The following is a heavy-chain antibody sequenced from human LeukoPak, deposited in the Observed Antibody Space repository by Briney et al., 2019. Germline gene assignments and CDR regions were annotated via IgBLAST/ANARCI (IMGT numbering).Heavy chain of an antibody. J-gene: IGHJ3*02. CDR1: GFTFDDYA. D-gene: IGHD3-22*01. Sequence: PGGSLRLSCAASGFTFDDYAMHWVRQAPGKGLEWVSGISWNSGSIGYADSVKGRFTISRDNAKNSLYLQMNSLRAEDMALYYCAKVNYYDSSGYWGAFDIWGQGTMVTVSS. V-gene: IGHV3-9*03. CDR2: ISWNSGSI. CDR3: AKVNYYDSSGYWGAFDI.